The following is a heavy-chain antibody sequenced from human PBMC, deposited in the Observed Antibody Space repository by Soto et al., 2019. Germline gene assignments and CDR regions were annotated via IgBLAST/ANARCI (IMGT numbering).Heavy chain of an antibody. J-gene: IGHJ6*02. Sequence: GGSLRLSCAASGFTFSSYSMNWVRQAPGKGLEWVSYISSSSTIYYADSVKGRFTISRDNAKNSLYLQMNSLRDEDTAVYYCARDRGGSSWHTYYYYYYGMDVWGQGTTVTVSS. V-gene: IGHV3-48*02. CDR3: ARDRGGSSWHTYYYYYYGMDV. D-gene: IGHD6-13*01. CDR2: ISSSSTI. CDR1: GFTFSSYS.